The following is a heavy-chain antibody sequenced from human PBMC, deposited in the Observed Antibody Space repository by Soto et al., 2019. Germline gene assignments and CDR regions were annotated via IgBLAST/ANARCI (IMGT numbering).Heavy chain of an antibody. J-gene: IGHJ4*02. D-gene: IGHD6-19*01. CDR3: AKDHGYSSGWYLVYYFDY. CDR2: ISGSGGST. V-gene: IGHV3-23*01. Sequence: GGSLRLSCAASGFTFSSDAMSWVRQAPGKGLEWVSAISGSGGSTYYADSVKGRFTISRDNSKNTLYLQMNSLRAEDTAVYYCAKDHGYSSGWYLVYYFDYWGQGTLVTVSS. CDR1: GFTFSSDA.